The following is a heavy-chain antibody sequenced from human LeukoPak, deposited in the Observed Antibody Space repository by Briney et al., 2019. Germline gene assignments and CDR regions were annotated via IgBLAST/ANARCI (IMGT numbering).Heavy chain of an antibody. CDR1: GGSISSGSYY. D-gene: IGHD3-3*01. CDR3: ARAPDYDFWSGSQSYYFDY. J-gene: IGHJ4*02. V-gene: IGHV4-61*02. Sequence: PSQTLSLTCTVSGGSISSGSYYWSWIRQPAGKELEWIGRIYTSGSTNYNPSLKSRVTISVDTSKNQFSLKLSSVTAADTAVYYCARAPDYDFWSGSQSYYFDYWGQGTLVTVSS. CDR2: IYTSGST.